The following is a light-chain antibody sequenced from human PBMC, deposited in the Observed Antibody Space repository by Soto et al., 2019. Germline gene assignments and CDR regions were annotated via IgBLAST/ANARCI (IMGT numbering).Light chain of an antibody. V-gene: IGKV3-20*01. CDR1: ETINSNY. J-gene: IGKJ1*01. Sequence: EIVLTQSPGTLSLSPGDRATLSCRAAETINSNYLAWYQQRVGQAPRLLICGASSRATGVPDRFSGSGSGTDFTLIINSLEPDDSAVYYCQQYGTSPWTFGQGTKVEIK. CDR3: QQYGTSPWT. CDR2: GAS.